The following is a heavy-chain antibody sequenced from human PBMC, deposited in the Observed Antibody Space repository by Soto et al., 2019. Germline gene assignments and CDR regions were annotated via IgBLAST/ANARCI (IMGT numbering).Heavy chain of an antibody. D-gene: IGHD3-22*01. CDR2: INAGNGNT. CDR3: ARDSPHYYDSSGYYNYYYYGMDV. CDR1: GYTFTSYA. V-gene: IGHV1-3*01. J-gene: IGHJ6*02. Sequence: QVQLVQSGAEVKKPGASVKVSCKASGYTFTSYAMHWVRQAPGQRLEWMGWINAGNGNTKYSQKFQGRVTSTRDTSASTAYMELSSLRSEDTAVYYCARDSPHYYDSSGYYNYYYYGMDVWGQGTTVTVSS.